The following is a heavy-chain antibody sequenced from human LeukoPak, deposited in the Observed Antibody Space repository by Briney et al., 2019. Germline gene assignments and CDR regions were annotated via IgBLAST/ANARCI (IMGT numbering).Heavy chain of an antibody. J-gene: IGHJ4*02. CDR3: ARRIAAAGVGIVY. D-gene: IGHD6-13*01. Sequence: ASVKVSCKASGHTFTSYDISWVRQATGQGLEWMGWMNPDSGNTGYAQKFQGRVTMTRNPSISTAYMELSSLTSEDTAVYYCARRIAAAGVGIVYWGQGTLVTVSS. V-gene: IGHV1-8*01. CDR2: MNPDSGNT. CDR1: GHTFTSYD.